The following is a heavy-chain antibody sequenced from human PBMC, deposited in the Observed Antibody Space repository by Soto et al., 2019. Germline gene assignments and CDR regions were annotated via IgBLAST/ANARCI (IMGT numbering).Heavy chain of an antibody. Sequence: ASVKVSCKASGYTFSDYAVTWVRQAPGQRLEWMGWISAYNGNTKYAQKFQGRVSMTTDTATNTAHMELRTLGSDDTAVYYCARAGPSSPVYALIVHWFDPWGQGTMVTVSS. CDR1: GYTFSDYA. CDR3: ARAGPSSPVYALIVHWFDP. J-gene: IGHJ5*02. V-gene: IGHV1-18*04. D-gene: IGHD2-8*01. CDR2: ISAYNGNT.